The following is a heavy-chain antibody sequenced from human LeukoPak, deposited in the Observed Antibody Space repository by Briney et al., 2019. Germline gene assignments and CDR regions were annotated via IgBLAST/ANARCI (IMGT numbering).Heavy chain of an antibody. V-gene: IGHV3-48*03. J-gene: IGHJ6*03. CDR2: ISSSGSTI. CDR1: GFTFSSYE. Sequence: GGSLRLSCAASGFTFSSYEMNWVRQAPGKGLEWVSYISSSGSTIYYADSVKGRFTISRDNAKNSLYLQMNSLRAEDTAVYYCARGSGEEWLLYYYYYYMDVWGKGTTVTISS. CDR3: ARGSGEEWLLYYYYYYMDV. D-gene: IGHD3-3*01.